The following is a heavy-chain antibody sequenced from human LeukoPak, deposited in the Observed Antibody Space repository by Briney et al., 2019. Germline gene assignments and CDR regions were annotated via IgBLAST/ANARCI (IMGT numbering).Heavy chain of an antibody. V-gene: IGHV4-38-2*01. CDR3: ARMYAGIFPNGFDI. CDR2: IYHTGST. D-gene: IGHD4-23*01. Sequence: SETLSLTCAVSGYSISSGYYWGWIRQPPGKGLEWIGSIYHTGSTYYNPSLKRRLIISVDTSNNQFSLKLNSVTAADTAVYYCARMYAGIFPNGFDIWGQGTMVTVSS. J-gene: IGHJ3*02. CDR1: GYSISSGYY.